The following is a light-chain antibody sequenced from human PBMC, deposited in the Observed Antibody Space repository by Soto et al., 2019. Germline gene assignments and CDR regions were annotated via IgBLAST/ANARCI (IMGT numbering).Light chain of an antibody. J-gene: IGKJ2*01. CDR3: QQYITLPHT. V-gene: IGKV3-20*01. CDR2: DIS. Sequence: ENVLTQYPGTLSLSPGEIATLSCRASQSVSNNFFAWYQQRPGQAPSLLIYDISNRATGIPDRFSGSGSGTDFTLIISRLEPEDFVVYYCQQYITLPHTFGQGTKLEVK. CDR1: QSVSNNF.